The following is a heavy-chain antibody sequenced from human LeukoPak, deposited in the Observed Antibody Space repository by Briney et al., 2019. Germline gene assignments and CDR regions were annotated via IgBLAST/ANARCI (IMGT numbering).Heavy chain of an antibody. CDR2: ISSSSSSI. D-gene: IGHD1-26*01. J-gene: IGHJ4*02. Sequence: GGSPRLSCAASGFTFSSYTMNWVRQAPGKGLEWVSSISSSSSSIYYADSVKGRFTISRDNAKDSLYVQMNSLRAEDTAVYYCVRVRGSYAFDFWGQGTLVIVSS. V-gene: IGHV3-21*04. CDR1: GFTFSSYT. CDR3: VRVRGSYAFDF.